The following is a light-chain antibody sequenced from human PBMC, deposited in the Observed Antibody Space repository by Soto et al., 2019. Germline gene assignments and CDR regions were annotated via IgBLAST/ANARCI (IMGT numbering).Light chain of an antibody. J-gene: IGKJ2*01. V-gene: IGKV1-33*01. CDR1: QDISNY. CDR3: QQYDNLPYT. CDR2: DAS. Sequence: DIQMTQSPSSLSASVGDRVTITCQASQDISNYLNWYQQKPGKAPKLLIYDASKLETGVPSRFSGSGSGTDVTFTISSLQPEDIATYYCQQYDNLPYTFGQGTKLEIK.